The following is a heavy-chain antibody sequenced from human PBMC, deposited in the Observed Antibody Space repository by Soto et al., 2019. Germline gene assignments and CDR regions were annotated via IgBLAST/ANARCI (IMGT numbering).Heavy chain of an antibody. CDR3: ARDRDDYGSGNYYNRIDF. D-gene: IGHD3-10*01. V-gene: IGHV1-69*01. CDR2: IIPIFGTP. CDR1: GGIFSTYA. Sequence: QVQLVQSGAEVKKPGSSVKVSCMASGGIFSTYAISWLRQAPGQGLEWMGGIIPIFGTPNYAQRFQGRVTITADDATSTAYMELSRLRSEDTAVYYCARDRDDYGSGNYYNRIDFWGQGTLVTVSS. J-gene: IGHJ4*02.